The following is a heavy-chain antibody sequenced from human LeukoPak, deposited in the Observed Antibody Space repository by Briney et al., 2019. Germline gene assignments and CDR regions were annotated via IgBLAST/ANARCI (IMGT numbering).Heavy chain of an antibody. V-gene: IGHV4-59*01. CDR1: GGSISGYH. CDR3: ARVPRSYYYYYYMDV. J-gene: IGHJ6*03. CDR2: IYYSGSS. Sequence: PSETLSLTCSVSGGSISGYHWSWIRQPPGKGLEWLGYIYYSGSSNYNPSLKSRVTMSADTSKNQFSLKLSSVTAADTAVYYCARVPRSYYYYYYMDVWGKGTTVTVSS.